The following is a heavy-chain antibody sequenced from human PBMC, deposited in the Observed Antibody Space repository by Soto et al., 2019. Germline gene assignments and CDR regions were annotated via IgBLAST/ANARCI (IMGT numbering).Heavy chain of an antibody. CDR3: ARKNGILDPFDI. J-gene: IGHJ3*02. D-gene: IGHD1-1*01. Sequence: SETLCHTCSVPGSSISSGHWWGWIRQPPGKGLEWIGYIYYSGSTYYNPSLKSRVTMSVDTSKNQFSLKLSSVTAVDTAVYYCARKNGILDPFDIWGRGTMVT. CDR2: IYYSGST. CDR1: GSSISSGHW. V-gene: IGHV4-28*01.